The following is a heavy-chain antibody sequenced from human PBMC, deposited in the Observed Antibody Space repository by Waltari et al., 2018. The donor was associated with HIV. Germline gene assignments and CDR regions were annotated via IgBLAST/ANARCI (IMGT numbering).Heavy chain of an antibody. D-gene: IGHD2-21*02. CDR3: ARDEVTGLWYFDL. Sequence: EVQLVESGGGLVQPGGSLRLSCAASGFTFSKYWMPWVRPAPGKGLVWVSRLNSDGSSTNYADSVMGRFTISRDNAKNMVYLQMTSLRAEDTAVYFCARDEVTGLWYFDLWGRGTLVTVSS. CDR2: LNSDGSST. CDR1: GFTFSKYW. J-gene: IGHJ2*01. V-gene: IGHV3-74*01.